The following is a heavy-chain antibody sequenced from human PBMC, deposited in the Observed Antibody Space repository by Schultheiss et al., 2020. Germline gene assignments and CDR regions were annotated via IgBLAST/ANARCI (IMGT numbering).Heavy chain of an antibody. J-gene: IGHJ6*02. CDR2: INTNTGNP. Sequence: ASVKVSCKASGYTFTSYAMNWVRQAPGQGLEWMGWINTNTGNPTYAQGFTGRFVFSLDTSVSTAYLQICSLKAEDTAVYYCARESPLPAAELYYYYGMDVWGQGTTVTVSS. CDR3: ARESPLPAAELYYYYGMDV. CDR1: GYTFTSYA. D-gene: IGHD2-2*01. V-gene: IGHV7-4-1*01.